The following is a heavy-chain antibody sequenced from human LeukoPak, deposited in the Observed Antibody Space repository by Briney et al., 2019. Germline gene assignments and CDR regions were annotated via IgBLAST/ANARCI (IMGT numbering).Heavy chain of an antibody. CDR2: ISAYNGNT. V-gene: IGHV1-18*01. D-gene: IGHD3-22*01. CDR1: GYTFTSYG. Sequence: ASVKVSCKASGYTFTSYGISWVRQAPGQGLEWMGWISAYNGNTNYAQKLQGRVTMTTDTSTSTAYMELRSLRSDDTAVYYCARESTYYYDSSGYVPFDPWGQGTLVTVSS. CDR3: ARESTYYYDSSGYVPFDP. J-gene: IGHJ5*02.